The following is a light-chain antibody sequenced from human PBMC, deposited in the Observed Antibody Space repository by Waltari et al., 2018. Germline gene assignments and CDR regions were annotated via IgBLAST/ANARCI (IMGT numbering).Light chain of an antibody. J-gene: IGLJ2*01. V-gene: IGLV2-23*02. CDR2: AVS. CDR3: SSYAGSSKGV. CDR1: SSDVGTYKR. Sequence: QSALTQPASVSGSPGQSITISCTGTSSDVGTYKRVSWYQQHPGKAPKLMIYAVSKLPSGVSDRFSGSKSGDMASLTISGLQPEDEAEYFCSSYAGSSKGVFGGGTKVTVL.